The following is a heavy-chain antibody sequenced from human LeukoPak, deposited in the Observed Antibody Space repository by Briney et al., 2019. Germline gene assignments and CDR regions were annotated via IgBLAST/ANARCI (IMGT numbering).Heavy chain of an antibody. D-gene: IGHD3-10*01. V-gene: IGHV3-21*01. CDR1: GFALRSYT. CDR2: ISSTSAYI. Sequence: GGSLRLSCAASGFALRSYTVTWVRQAPGKGLEWVSTISSTSAYIYYAESVKGRFSISRDNVDNVVHLQMSSLTNEDTAVYYCARDYYGSGSYYKVFDPWGQGTLVTVSS. J-gene: IGHJ5*02. CDR3: ARDYYGSGSYYKVFDP.